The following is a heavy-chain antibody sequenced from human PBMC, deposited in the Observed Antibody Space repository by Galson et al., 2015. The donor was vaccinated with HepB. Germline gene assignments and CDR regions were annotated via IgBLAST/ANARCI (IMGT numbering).Heavy chain of an antibody. Sequence: SVKVSCKVSGYTLTELSMHWVRQAPGKGLEWMGGFDPEDGETIYAQKFQGRVTMTEDTSTDTAYMELSSLRSEDTAVYYCATPLRRFGELFSYYYGMDVWGQGTTVTVSS. CDR3: ATPLRRFGELFSYYYGMDV. CDR1: GYTLTELS. V-gene: IGHV1-24*01. CDR2: FDPEDGET. J-gene: IGHJ6*02. D-gene: IGHD3-10*01.